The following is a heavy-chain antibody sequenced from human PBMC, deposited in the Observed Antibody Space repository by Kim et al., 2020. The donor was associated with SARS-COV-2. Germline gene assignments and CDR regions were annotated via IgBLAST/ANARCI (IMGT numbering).Heavy chain of an antibody. Sequence: PSLKSRVTRSGDTSKNQVSLKLSSVTAADTAVYYCARGGSSSTGDFDYWGPGTLVTVYS. D-gene: IGHD6-6*01. J-gene: IGHJ4*02. V-gene: IGHV4-59*09. CDR3: ARGGSSSTGDFDY.